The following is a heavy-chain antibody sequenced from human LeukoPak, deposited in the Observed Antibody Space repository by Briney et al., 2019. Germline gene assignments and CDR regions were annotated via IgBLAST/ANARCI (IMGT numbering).Heavy chain of an antibody. Sequence: GGSLRLSCAASGFTFSDYYMSWIRQAPGKGLEWVSYISSSGSTIYCADSVKGRFTISRDNAKNSLYLQMNSLRAEDTAVYYCARDSSPSSGWYGWFDPWGQGTLVTDSS. V-gene: IGHV3-11*01. J-gene: IGHJ5*02. D-gene: IGHD6-19*01. CDR3: ARDSSPSSGWYGWFDP. CDR1: GFTFSDYY. CDR2: ISSSGSTI.